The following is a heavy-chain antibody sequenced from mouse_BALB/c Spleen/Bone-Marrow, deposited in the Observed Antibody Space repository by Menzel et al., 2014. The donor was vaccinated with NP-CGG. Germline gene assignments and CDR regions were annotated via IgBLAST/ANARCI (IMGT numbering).Heavy chain of an antibody. CDR1: GFDFSRFW. V-gene: IGHV4-1*02. CDR2: INPDSSTI. Sequence: EVQVVESGGGLVQPGGSLKLSCAASGFDFSRFWMTWVRQAPGKGLEWIGEINPDSSTINYTPSLKDKFIISRDNAKNTLYLQMSKVRSEDTALYYCARLYYYGYMAYWGQGTSVTVSS. D-gene: IGHD1-2*01. J-gene: IGHJ4*01. CDR3: ARLYYYGYMAY.